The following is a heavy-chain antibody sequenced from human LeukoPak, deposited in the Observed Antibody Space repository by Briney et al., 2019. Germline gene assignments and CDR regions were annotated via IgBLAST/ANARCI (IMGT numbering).Heavy chain of an antibody. Sequence: GGSLRLSCAASGFTFSSYAMSWVRQAPGKGLEWVSYISSSGTTIYYADSVKGRFTISRDNAKNSLYLQMNSLRDEDTAVYYCARVWGLAVAGGEIEYWGQGTLVTVSS. D-gene: IGHD6-13*01. V-gene: IGHV3-48*02. CDR2: ISSSGTTI. CDR3: ARVWGLAVAGGEIEY. CDR1: GFTFSSYA. J-gene: IGHJ4*02.